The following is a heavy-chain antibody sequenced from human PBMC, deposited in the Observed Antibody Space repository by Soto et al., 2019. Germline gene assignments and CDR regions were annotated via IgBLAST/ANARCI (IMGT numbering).Heavy chain of an antibody. D-gene: IGHD3-10*01. Sequence: QVQLVQSGAEVKKPGASVKVSCKASGYTFTSYYMHWVRQAPGQGLEWMGIINPSGGSTSYAQKFQGRVTMTRDTSTSTVYMELSSLRSEDTAVYYCARVTMVRGVMVGYFDYWGQGTLATVSS. J-gene: IGHJ4*02. CDR3: ARVTMVRGVMVGYFDY. CDR1: GYTFTSYY. CDR2: INPSGGST. V-gene: IGHV1-46*03.